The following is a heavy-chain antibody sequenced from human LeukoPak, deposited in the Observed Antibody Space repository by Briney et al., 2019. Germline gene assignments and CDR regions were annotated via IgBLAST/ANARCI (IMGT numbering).Heavy chain of an antibody. V-gene: IGHV3-30-3*01. CDR2: ISYDGSNK. D-gene: IGHD4-17*01. J-gene: IGHJ4*02. CDR3: ARVRDGDDGPFDY. Sequence: SGGSLRLSCAASGFTFSSYAMHWVRQAPGKGLEWVAVISYDGSNKYYADSVKGRFTISRDNSKNTLYLQMNSLRAEDTAVYYCARVRDGDDGPFDYWGQGTLVTVSS. CDR1: GFTFSSYA.